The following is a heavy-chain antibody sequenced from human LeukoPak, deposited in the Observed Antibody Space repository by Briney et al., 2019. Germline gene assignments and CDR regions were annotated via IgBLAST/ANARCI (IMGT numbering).Heavy chain of an antibody. Sequence: GGSLRLSCAASGFTFSSYGMHWVRQAPGKGLEWVAVIWYDGSNKYYADSVKGRFTISRDNSKNTLYLQMNSLRAEDTAVYYCARGNGDSLLYGMDVWGKGTTVTASS. J-gene: IGHJ6*04. V-gene: IGHV3-33*01. CDR1: GFTFSSYG. CDR2: IWYDGSNK. CDR3: ARGNGDSLLYGMDV. D-gene: IGHD4-17*01.